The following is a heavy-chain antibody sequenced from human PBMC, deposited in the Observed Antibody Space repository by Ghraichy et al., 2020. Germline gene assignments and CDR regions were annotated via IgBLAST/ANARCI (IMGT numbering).Heavy chain of an antibody. J-gene: IGHJ4*02. Sequence: GESLNISCAASGFTFSSYGMHWVRQAPGKGLEWVAVIWYDGSNKYYADSVKGRFTISRDNSKNTLYLQMNSLRAEDTAVYYCARDHLRYCSGGSCYSTAFDYWGQGTLVTVSS. V-gene: IGHV3-33*01. D-gene: IGHD2-15*01. CDR3: ARDHLRYCSGGSCYSTAFDY. CDR2: IWYDGSNK. CDR1: GFTFSSYG.